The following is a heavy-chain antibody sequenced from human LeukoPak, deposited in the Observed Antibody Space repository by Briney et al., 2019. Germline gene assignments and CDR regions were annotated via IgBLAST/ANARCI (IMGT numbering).Heavy chain of an antibody. D-gene: IGHD6-19*01. V-gene: IGHV3-9*01. J-gene: IGHJ4*02. CDR3: AKDHLAVGGTAMRFEY. CDR2: ITWNSDTI. CDR1: GFTFDDYA. Sequence: GGSLRLSCAASGFTFDDYAMHWVRQAPGKGLEWVSGITWNSDTIGYADSVKGRFTISRDNAKNSLYLQMNSLRAEDTALYYCAKDHLAVGGTAMRFEYWGQGTLVTVSS.